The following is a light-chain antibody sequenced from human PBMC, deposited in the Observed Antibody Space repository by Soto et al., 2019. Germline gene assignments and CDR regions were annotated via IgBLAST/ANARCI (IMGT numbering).Light chain of an antibody. V-gene: IGKV2-40*01. J-gene: IGKJ2*01. Sequence: DIVMTQTPLSLPVTPGEPASISCRSSQSLLDSDDGNSYLDWYLQKPGQSPQLLISRLSYRASGVPDRFSGSGSGTDFTLKISRVEAEDVGVYCCMQRIEFPYTFGQGTKLEIK. CDR1: QSLLDSDDGNSY. CDR2: RLS. CDR3: MQRIEFPYT.